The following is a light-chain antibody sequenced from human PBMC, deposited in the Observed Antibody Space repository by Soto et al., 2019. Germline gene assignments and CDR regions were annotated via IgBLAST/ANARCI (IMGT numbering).Light chain of an antibody. CDR2: EVT. Sequence: QSVLTQPPSASGSPGQSVTISCTGTSSDVGGYNYVSWYQQYPGKAPQLIIYEVTKRPSGVPDRFSGSKSGNTASLTVSGLQAEDEADYYCSSYAATNNYVFGSGTKVTAL. CDR3: SSYAATNNYV. V-gene: IGLV2-8*01. CDR1: SSDVGGYNY. J-gene: IGLJ1*01.